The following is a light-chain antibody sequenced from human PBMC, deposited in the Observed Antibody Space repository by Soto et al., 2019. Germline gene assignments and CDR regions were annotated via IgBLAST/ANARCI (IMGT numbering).Light chain of an antibody. CDR1: QSVNSGY. V-gene: IGKV3-20*01. Sequence: EVVLTQSPGTLSLSPGERATLSCRASQSVNSGYLAWYQQKPGQPPRLLIYGASSRATGIPDRFSGSGSGTDFTLTISRLEPEDFAVYYCQQFGTSQWTFGQGTKVESK. CDR2: GAS. CDR3: QQFGTSQWT. J-gene: IGKJ1*01.